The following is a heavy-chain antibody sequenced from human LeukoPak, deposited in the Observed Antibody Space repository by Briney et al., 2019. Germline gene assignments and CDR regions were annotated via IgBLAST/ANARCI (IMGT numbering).Heavy chain of an antibody. CDR1: GFTFSSYA. Sequence: HPGGSLRLSCAASGFTFSSYAMSWVRQAPGKGLEWVSAISGSGGSTYYADSVKGRFTISRDNSKNTLYLQMNSLRAEDTAVYYCAKDPYGGNSYFDYWGQGTLVTVSS. J-gene: IGHJ4*02. CDR2: ISGSGGST. D-gene: IGHD4-17*01. CDR3: AKDPYGGNSYFDY. V-gene: IGHV3-23*01.